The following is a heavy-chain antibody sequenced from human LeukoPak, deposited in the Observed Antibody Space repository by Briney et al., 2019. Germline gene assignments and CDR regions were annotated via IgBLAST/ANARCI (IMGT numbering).Heavy chain of an antibody. J-gene: IGHJ4*02. CDR1: GGSISSHY. CDR3: ARGPETGESFDY. D-gene: IGHD7-27*01. CDR2: ICYSGST. V-gene: IGHV4-59*11. Sequence: SETLSLTCTVSGGSISSHYWSWIRQPPGKGLEWIGYICYSGSTNYNPSLKSRVTISVDTSKNQFSLKLSSVTAADTAVYYCARGPETGESFDYWGQGTLVTVSS.